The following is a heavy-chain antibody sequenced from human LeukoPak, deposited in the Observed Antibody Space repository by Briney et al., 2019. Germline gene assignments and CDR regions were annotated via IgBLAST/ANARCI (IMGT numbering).Heavy chain of an antibody. D-gene: IGHD3-22*01. Sequence: ASVKVSCKASGGTFSSYAISWVRQAPGQGLEWMGRIIPIFGTANYAQKFQGRVAITTDESTSTAYMELSSLRSEDTAVYYCARGYYYDSSGTYYFDYWGQGTLVTVSS. CDR1: GGTFSSYA. CDR2: IIPIFGTA. V-gene: IGHV1-69*05. J-gene: IGHJ4*02. CDR3: ARGYYYDSSGTYYFDY.